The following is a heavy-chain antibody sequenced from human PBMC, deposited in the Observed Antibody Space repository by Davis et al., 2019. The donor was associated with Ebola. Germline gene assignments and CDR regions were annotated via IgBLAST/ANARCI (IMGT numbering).Heavy chain of an antibody. CDR2: INPSGGST. J-gene: IGHJ5*02. Sequence: ASVKVSCKASGYTFTSYYMHWVRQAPGQGLEWMGIINPSGGSTSYAQKFQGRVTMTRNTSISTAYMELSSLRSEDTAVYYCARGLWWRRFDPWGQGTLVTVSS. D-gene: IGHD2-8*02. CDR3: ARGLWWRRFDP. V-gene: IGHV1-46*01. CDR1: GYTFTSYY.